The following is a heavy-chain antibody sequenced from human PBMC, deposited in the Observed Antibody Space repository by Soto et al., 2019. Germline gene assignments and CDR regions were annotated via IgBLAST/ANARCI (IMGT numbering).Heavy chain of an antibody. Sequence: ASVRVSCKASRVAFSKFIVTWVRQAPGLGLEWVGGIIPIFGTANYAQKFQGRVTITADESTSTSYMEVNNLRSEDTAVYYCAKVRYSSPMGYYYGMDVWGQGTTVTVSS. V-gene: IGHV1-69*13. D-gene: IGHD6-19*01. CDR1: RVAFSKFI. CDR3: AKVRYSSPMGYYYGMDV. CDR2: IIPIFGTA. J-gene: IGHJ6*02.